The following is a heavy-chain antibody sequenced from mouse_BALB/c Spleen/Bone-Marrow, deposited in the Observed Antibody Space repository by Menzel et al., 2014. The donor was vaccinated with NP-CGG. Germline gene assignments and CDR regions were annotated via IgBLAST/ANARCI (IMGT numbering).Heavy chain of an antibody. J-gene: IGHJ3*01. V-gene: IGHV1S29*02. CDR1: GYTFTDYN. CDR3: ARAYGNYDAWFAH. Sequence: VQLKQSGPELVKPGASVKISCKASGYTFTDYNMHWVKQSHGKSLEWIGYIYPYNGGAGYNQKFKGKATLTVDNSSSTAYMELRSLTSDDSAVYYCARAYGNYDAWFAHWGQGTLVTVSA. CDR2: IYPYNGGA. D-gene: IGHD2-1*01.